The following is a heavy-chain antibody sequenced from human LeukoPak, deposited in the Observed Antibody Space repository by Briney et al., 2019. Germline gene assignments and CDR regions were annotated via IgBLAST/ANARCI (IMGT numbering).Heavy chain of an antibody. D-gene: IGHD6-19*01. CDR3: ARGRAKQWLADYYFDY. J-gene: IGHJ4*02. CDR2: ISSSGSTI. V-gene: IGHV3-48*03. CDR1: GFTFSSYE. Sequence: PGGSLRLSCAASGFTFSSYEMNWVRQAPGKGLEWVSYISSSGSTIYYADSVKGRFTISRDNAKNSLYLQMNSLRAEDTAVYYCARGRAKQWLADYYFDYWGQGTLVTVSS.